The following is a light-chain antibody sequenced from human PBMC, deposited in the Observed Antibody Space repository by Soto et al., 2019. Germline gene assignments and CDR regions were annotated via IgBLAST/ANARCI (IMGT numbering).Light chain of an antibody. CDR2: GAS. CDR1: QSVSSN. Sequence: EIVMTQSPATLSVFPGERATLSCRASQSVSSNLAWYQQKPGLAPRLLIYGASTRATGIPSRFSGSGSGTDFTLTISSLQSEDFAVYFCQHYNNWPLTFGGGTKVEIK. V-gene: IGKV3-15*01. J-gene: IGKJ4*01. CDR3: QHYNNWPLT.